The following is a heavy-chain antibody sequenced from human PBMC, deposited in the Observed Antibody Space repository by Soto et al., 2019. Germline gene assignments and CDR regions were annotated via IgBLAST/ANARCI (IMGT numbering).Heavy chain of an antibody. D-gene: IGHD6-13*01. CDR1: GGTFSSYT. V-gene: IGHV1-18*01. J-gene: IGHJ4*02. Sequence: ASVKVSCKASGGTFSSYTISWVRQAPGQGLEWMGRIIAYNGNTNYAQKLQGRVTMTTDTSTSTAYMELRSLRSDDTAVYYCAREAAAGTLDYWGQGTLVTVSS. CDR3: AREAAAGTLDY. CDR2: IIAYNGNT.